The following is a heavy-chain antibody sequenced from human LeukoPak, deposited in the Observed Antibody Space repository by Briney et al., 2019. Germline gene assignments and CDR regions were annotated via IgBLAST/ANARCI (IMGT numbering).Heavy chain of an antibody. Sequence: SETLSLTRAVYGGSFSGYYWSWIRQPPGKGLEWIGEINHSGSTNYNPSLKSRVTISVDTSKNQFSLKLSSVTAADTAVYYCARGRGYSYGYGIDYWGQGTLVTVSS. J-gene: IGHJ4*02. D-gene: IGHD5-18*01. CDR2: INHSGST. CDR1: GGSFSGYY. V-gene: IGHV4-34*01. CDR3: ARGRGYSYGYGIDY.